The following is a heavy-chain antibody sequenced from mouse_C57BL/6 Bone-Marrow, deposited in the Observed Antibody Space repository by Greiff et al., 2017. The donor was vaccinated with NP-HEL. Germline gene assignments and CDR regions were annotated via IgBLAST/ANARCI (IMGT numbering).Heavy chain of an antibody. CDR3: TRWMDSNYRYFDV. CDR2: IDPETGGT. D-gene: IGHD2-5*01. V-gene: IGHV1-15*01. CDR1: GYTFTDYE. J-gene: IGHJ1*03. Sequence: QVQLQQSGAELVRPGASVTLSCKASGYTFTDYEMHWVKQTPVHGLEWIGAIDPETGGTAYNQKFKGKAILTADKSSSTAYMELRSLTSEDSAVYYCTRWMDSNYRYFDVWGTGTTVTVSS.